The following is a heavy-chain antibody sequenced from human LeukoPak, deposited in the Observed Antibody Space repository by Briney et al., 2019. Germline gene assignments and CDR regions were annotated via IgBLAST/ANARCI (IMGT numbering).Heavy chain of an antibody. CDR3: AKDHGRDYYGSGRYDY. D-gene: IGHD3-10*01. J-gene: IGHJ4*02. V-gene: IGHV3-23*01. CDR2: ISVSGST. CDR1: GFTLSSYA. Sequence: PGGSLRLSCAASGFTLSSYAMSWVRQGPGKGLEWVSAISVSGSTYYADSVKGRFTISRDNSKNTLYLQMNSLRAEDTAVYYCAKDHGRDYYGSGRYDYWGQGTLVTVSS.